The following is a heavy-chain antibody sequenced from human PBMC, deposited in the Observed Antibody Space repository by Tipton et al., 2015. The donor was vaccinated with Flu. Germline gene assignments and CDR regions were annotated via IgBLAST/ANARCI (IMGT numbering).Heavy chain of an antibody. V-gene: IGHV3-53*01. Sequence: QLVQSGGDLIQPGGSLRLSCAASGFTVNSNYMSWVRQSPGKGLEWVSVIYSDGRAYYVDSVKGRFTVSRDDSKNMLSLQMDSLRAEDTAVYYCTRGQGANPWGQGTLVTVSS. CDR1: GFTVNSNY. CDR3: TRGQGANP. J-gene: IGHJ5*02. CDR2: IYSDGRA.